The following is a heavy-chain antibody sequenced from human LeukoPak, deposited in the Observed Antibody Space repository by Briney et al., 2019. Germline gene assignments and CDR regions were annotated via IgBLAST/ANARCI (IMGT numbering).Heavy chain of an antibody. V-gene: IGHV3-33*06. CDR1: GFTFSSYG. CDR2: IWYDGSNK. D-gene: IGHD2-21*01. J-gene: IGHJ6*04. Sequence: GGSLRLSCAASGFTFSSYGMHWVRQAPGKGLEWVAVIWYDGSNKYYADSVKGRFTISRDNSKNTLYLQMNSLRAEDTAVYYCAKAPISIYRIPEMGVWGKGTTVTVSS. CDR3: AKAPISIYRIPEMGV.